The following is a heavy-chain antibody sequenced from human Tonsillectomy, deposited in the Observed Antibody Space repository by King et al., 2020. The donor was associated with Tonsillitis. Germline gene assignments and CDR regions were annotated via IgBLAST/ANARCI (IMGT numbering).Heavy chain of an antibody. Sequence: VQLVESGGGLVQPGRSLRLSCTASGFTFGDHGMSWVRQAPGKGLEWVGFIRSKGYGGTTESAASVKGRFTISRDDSRSIAYLQMNSLKIEDTAVYYCTRPNYNFLSGYPEYWFDPWGQGTLVIVSS. D-gene: IGHD3-3*01. CDR1: GFTFGDHG. J-gene: IGHJ5*02. CDR3: TRPNYNFLSGYPEYWFDP. CDR2: IRSKGYGGTT. V-gene: IGHV3-49*04.